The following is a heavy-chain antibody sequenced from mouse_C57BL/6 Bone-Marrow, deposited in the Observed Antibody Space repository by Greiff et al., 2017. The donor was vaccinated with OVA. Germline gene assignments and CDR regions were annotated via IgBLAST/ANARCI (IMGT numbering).Heavy chain of an antibody. J-gene: IGHJ2*01. CDR2: IYPRSGNT. Sequence: VQLQESGAELARPGASVKLSCKASGYTFTSYGISWVKQRTGQGLEWIGEIYPRSGNTYYNEKFKGKATLTADKSSSTAYMELRSLTSEDSAVYFCARRGLNWDGDYWGQGTTLTVSS. V-gene: IGHV1-81*01. D-gene: IGHD4-1*01. CDR3: ARRGLNWDGDY. CDR1: GYTFTSYG.